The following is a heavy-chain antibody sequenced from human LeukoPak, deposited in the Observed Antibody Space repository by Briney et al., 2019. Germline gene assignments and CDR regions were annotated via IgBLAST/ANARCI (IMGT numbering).Heavy chain of an antibody. D-gene: IGHD1-20*01. CDR1: GYSFTDYY. Sequence: EASVKVSCKASGYSFTDYYMHWVRQAPGQGREWMGLINPNGGGTNYAQKFQGRVTMTRDTSTSTVYMELSSLRSEDTDVYYCARELRGNWNALDSWGQGTLVTVSS. V-gene: IGHV1-46*01. CDR3: ARELRGNWNALDS. CDR2: INPNGGGT. J-gene: IGHJ4*02.